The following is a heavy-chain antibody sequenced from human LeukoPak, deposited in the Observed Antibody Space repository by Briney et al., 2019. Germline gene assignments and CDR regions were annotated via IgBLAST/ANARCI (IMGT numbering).Heavy chain of an antibody. Sequence: GGSLRLSCAASGFTFSTFWMHWVRQSPGKGLVWVSRIISDGSITTYADSVKGRFTISRDNAKNTLYLQMNSLRAEDTAVYYCAREDLDIVVATSGAFDIWGQGTMVTVSS. CDR1: GFTFSTFW. CDR2: IISDGSIT. V-gene: IGHV3-74*03. J-gene: IGHJ3*02. D-gene: IGHD2-15*01. CDR3: AREDLDIVVATSGAFDI.